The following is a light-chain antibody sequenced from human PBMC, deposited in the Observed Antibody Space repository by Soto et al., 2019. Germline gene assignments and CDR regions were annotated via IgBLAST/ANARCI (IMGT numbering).Light chain of an antibody. CDR3: QQYNNWPTWK. V-gene: IGKV3-15*01. CDR2: GAF. CDR1: QSVSSN. J-gene: IGKJ1*01. Sequence: EIVMTQSPATLSVSPGERATLSCRASQSVSSNLAWYQQKPGQAPRLLIYGAFTRANGIPARFSGSGSGTAFTHTISSLQSEDFAVYYCQQYNNWPTWKFGQGTKVDIK.